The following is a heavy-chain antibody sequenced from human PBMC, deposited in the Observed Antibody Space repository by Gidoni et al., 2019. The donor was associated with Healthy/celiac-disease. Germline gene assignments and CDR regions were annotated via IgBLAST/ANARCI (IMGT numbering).Heavy chain of an antibody. J-gene: IGHJ3*02. CDR2: ISYDGSNK. D-gene: IGHD6-13*01. CDR3: ARGAWYSSSWYGAFDI. CDR1: GFTFSRHA. V-gene: IGHV3-30*01. Sequence: QVQLVESGGGVVQPGRSLRLSCAASGFTFSRHAMHWVRQAPGKGLEWVAVISYDGSNKYYADSVKGRFTISRDNSKNTLYLQMNSLRAEDTAVYYCARGAWYSSSWYGAFDIWGQGTMVTVSS.